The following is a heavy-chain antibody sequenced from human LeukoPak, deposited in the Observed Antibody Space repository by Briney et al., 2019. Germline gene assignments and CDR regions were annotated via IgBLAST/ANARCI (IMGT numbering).Heavy chain of an antibody. D-gene: IGHD4-17*01. Sequence: GGSLRLSCAASGFTFSRYSMNWVRQAPGRGLEWVSSISSSSSYIYYADSLKGRFTISRDNAKNSLYLQMNSLRAEDTDVYFCARDRIIYGDYGDAFDIWGQGTMVTVSS. J-gene: IGHJ3*02. CDR1: GFTFSRYS. CDR2: ISSSSSYI. CDR3: ARDRIIYGDYGDAFDI. V-gene: IGHV3-21*01.